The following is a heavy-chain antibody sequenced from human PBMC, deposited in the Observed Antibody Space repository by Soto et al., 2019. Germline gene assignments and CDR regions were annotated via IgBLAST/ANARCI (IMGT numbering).Heavy chain of an antibody. CDR2: IYHSGST. CDR3: ARGAATVTPGWFDP. J-gene: IGHJ5*02. Sequence: LTCAVSGYSISSGYYWGWIRQTPGKGLEWIASIYHSGSTYYNPSLKSRVTISVDTSKNQFSLKLTSVTAADTAVYYCARGAATVTPGWFDPWGQGIMVTVSS. CDR1: GYSISSGYY. D-gene: IGHD4-17*01. V-gene: IGHV4-38-2*01.